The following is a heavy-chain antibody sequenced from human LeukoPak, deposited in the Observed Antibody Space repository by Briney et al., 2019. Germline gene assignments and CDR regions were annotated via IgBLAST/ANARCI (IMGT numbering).Heavy chain of an antibody. CDR1: GYTFTSYG. J-gene: IGHJ4*02. D-gene: IGHD1-26*01. V-gene: IGHV1-18*01. Sequence: GASVKVSCKASGYTFTSYGISWVRQAPGQGLEWMGWISAYNGNTNYAQKLQGRVTMTEDTSTDTAYMELSSLRSEDTAVYYCATAKGATSLSASYYFDYWGQGTLVTVSS. CDR2: ISAYNGNT. CDR3: ATAKGATSLSASYYFDY.